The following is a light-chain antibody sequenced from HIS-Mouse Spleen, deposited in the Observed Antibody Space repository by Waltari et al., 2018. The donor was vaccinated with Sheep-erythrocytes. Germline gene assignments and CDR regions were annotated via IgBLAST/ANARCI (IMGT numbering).Light chain of an antibody. Sequence: EIVLTQSPGTLSLPPGERATLSCRANQSVSSSYLAWYQQKPGQAPRLLIYGASSRATGIPDRFSGSGSGTDFTLTISRLEPEDFAVYYCQQYGSSPWPFGQGTKVEIK. CDR2: GAS. V-gene: IGKV3-20*01. J-gene: IGKJ1*01. CDR1: QSVSSSY. CDR3: QQYGSSPWP.